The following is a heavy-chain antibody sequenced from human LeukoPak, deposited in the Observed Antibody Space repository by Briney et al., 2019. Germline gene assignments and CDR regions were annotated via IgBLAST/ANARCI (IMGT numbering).Heavy chain of an antibody. J-gene: IGHJ6*03. V-gene: IGHV4-38-2*02. D-gene: IGHD6-13*01. CDR1: GYSISSGYY. CDR3: AGIAAAGANYYYYYMDV. Sequence: SETLSLTCTVSGYSISSGYYWGWIRQPPGKGLEWIGSIYYSGSTYYNPSLKSRVTISVDTSKDQFSLKLSSVTAADTAVYYCAGIAAAGANYYYYYMDVWGKGTTVTISS. CDR2: IYYSGST.